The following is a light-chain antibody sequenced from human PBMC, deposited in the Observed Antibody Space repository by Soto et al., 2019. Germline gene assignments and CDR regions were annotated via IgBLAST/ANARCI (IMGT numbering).Light chain of an antibody. V-gene: IGLV2-8*01. CDR3: KSYAGSIPVV. CDR2: EVN. Sequence: QSALTQPPSASGSPGQSVTISCTGTSSDVGGYNYVSWYQQHPGKAPKLIIYEVNKRPSGVPDRFSGSKSGNTASLTVSGLQAEDEADYYCKSYAGSIPVVFGGGTKLTVL. J-gene: IGLJ2*01. CDR1: SSDVGGYNY.